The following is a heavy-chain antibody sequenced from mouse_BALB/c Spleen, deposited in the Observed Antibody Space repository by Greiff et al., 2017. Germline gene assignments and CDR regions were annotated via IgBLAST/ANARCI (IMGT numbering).Heavy chain of an antibody. D-gene: IGHD2-4*01. CDR3: AKESPIYYDYDGAMDY. CDR1: GFTFSSYA. Sequence: EVKLMESGGGLVKPGGSLKLSCAASGFTFSSYAMSWVRQTPEKRLEWVASISSGGSTYYPDSVKGRFTISRDNARNILYLQMSSLRSEDTAMYYCAKESPIYYDYDGAMDYWGQGTSVTVSS. CDR2: ISSGGST. V-gene: IGHV5-6-5*01. J-gene: IGHJ4*01.